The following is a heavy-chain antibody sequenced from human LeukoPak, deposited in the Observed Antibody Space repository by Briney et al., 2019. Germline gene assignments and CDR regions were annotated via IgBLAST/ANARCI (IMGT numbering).Heavy chain of an antibody. CDR2: IYWNDDK. V-gene: IGHV2-5*01. J-gene: IGHJ4*02. CDR3: AHSPGDYVGNHYFDY. CDR1: GFSLSTSGVG. D-gene: IGHD4-23*01. Sequence: SGPTLVKPTQTLTLTCTFSGFSLSTSGVGVGWIRQPPGKALEWHALIYWNDDKRYSPSLKSRLTITKDTSKNQVVLTMTNMDPVDTATYYCAHSPGDYVGNHYFDYWGQGTLVTVSS.